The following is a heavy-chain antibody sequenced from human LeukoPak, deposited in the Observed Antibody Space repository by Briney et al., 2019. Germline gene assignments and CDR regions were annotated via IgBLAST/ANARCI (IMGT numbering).Heavy chain of an antibody. J-gene: IGHJ4*02. D-gene: IGHD3-10*01. V-gene: IGHV3-23*01. CDR1: GFTFNNYA. CDR2: ISGTGATT. CDR3: PKDQRFGDLDDY. Sequence: PGGSLRLSCAGSGFTFNNYAMSWVRQAPGKGLEWVSAISGTGATTYYAVSVKGRLAISRDNSKNTLYLQMSSLRAEDTAVYYCPKDQRFGDLDDYRGQGTLVTVSS.